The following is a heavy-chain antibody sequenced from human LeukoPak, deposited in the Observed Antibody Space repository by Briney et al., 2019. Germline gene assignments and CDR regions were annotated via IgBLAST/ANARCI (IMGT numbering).Heavy chain of an antibody. J-gene: IGHJ5*02. CDR1: GYTFTGYY. Sequence: ASVKVSCKASGYTFTGYYMHWVRQAPGQGLEWMGWINPNSGGTNYAQKFQGRVTMTRDTSISTAYMELSRLRSDDTAVYYCARDPARYCSSTSCHNWFDPWGQGTLVTASS. CDR2: INPNSGGT. V-gene: IGHV1-2*02. D-gene: IGHD2-2*01. CDR3: ARDPARYCSSTSCHNWFDP.